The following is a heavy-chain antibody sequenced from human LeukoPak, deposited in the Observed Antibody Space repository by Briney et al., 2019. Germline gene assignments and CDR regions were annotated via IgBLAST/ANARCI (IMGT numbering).Heavy chain of an antibody. CDR1: RGTFSSSA. Sequence: SVKVSCKASRGTFSSSAISWVRQAPGQGLEWMGEIVPILGAINYAQKFQGRVTITADESTSTAYMELSSLRSDDTAVYYCARDRGYSYGQPIDYWGRGTLVTVSS. CDR2: IVPILGAI. V-gene: IGHV1-69*13. J-gene: IGHJ4*02. CDR3: ARDRGYSYGQPIDY. D-gene: IGHD5-18*01.